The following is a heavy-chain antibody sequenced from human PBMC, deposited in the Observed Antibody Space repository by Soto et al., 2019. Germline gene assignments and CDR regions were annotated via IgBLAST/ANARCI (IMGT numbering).Heavy chain of an antibody. CDR3: AKEMIASTVADFFDY. CDR2: ITGSGGGT. V-gene: IGHV3-23*01. J-gene: IGHJ4*02. D-gene: IGHD6-19*01. CDR1: GFTFSNYA. Sequence: EVQLLESGGGLLQPGGSLRLSCTASGFTFSNYAMTWVRQAAGKGLEWVSTITGSGGGTYYADSVKGRFTISRDNSKNTLYLQMPNLRADDTAVYYCAKEMIASTVADFFDYWGQGTLVTFSS.